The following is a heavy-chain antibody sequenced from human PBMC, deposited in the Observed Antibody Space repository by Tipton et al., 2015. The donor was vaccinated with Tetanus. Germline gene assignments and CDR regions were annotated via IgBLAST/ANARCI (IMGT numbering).Heavy chain of an antibody. Sequence: SLRLSCAPSGFTFNDYYMDWFRQAPGKGLEWVSYITNTGSSAFYADSVKGRFTISRDNAQQSLFLQMNNLGAEDTAVYYCARPSDKLRYYGMDVWGQGP. V-gene: IGHV3-11*01. J-gene: IGHJ6*02. CDR3: ARPSDKLRYYGMDV. CDR2: ITNTGSSA. CDR1: GFTFNDYY. D-gene: IGHD6-6*01.